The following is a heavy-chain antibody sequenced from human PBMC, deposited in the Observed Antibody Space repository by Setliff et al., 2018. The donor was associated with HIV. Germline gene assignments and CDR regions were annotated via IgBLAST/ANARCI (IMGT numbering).Heavy chain of an antibody. D-gene: IGHD2-21*02. J-gene: IGHJ4*02. CDR2: VYHTGST. Sequence: SETLSLTCGVSGYSMSSGYYWGWIRQPPGKGLEWIGNVYHTGSTYYNPSLKSRVTISVDTSKNQFSLKLSSVIAADTAVYYCAGTAAGPDGPFDYWGQGTLVTVSS. V-gene: IGHV4-38-2*01. CDR3: AGTAAGPDGPFDY. CDR1: GYSMSSGYY.